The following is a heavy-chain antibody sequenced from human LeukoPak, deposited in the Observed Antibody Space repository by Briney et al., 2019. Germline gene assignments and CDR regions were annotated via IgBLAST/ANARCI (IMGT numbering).Heavy chain of an antibody. Sequence: GASVKVSCKASGYTFTGYCMHWVRQAPGQGLEWMRWINPKSGGTNYAQKFQGRVTMTRDTSISTTYMELSRLRSDDTAVYYCSRDLGISGWYAPPLGYFDYWGQGTLVTVSS. J-gene: IGHJ4*02. V-gene: IGHV1-2*02. CDR3: SRDLGISGWYAPPLGYFDY. D-gene: IGHD6-19*01. CDR1: GYTFTGYC. CDR2: INPKSGGT.